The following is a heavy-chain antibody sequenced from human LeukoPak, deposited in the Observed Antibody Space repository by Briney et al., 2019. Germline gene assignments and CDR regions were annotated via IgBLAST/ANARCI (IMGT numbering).Heavy chain of an antibody. D-gene: IGHD6-19*01. CDR1: GFTFSSYD. V-gene: IGHV3-13*01. J-gene: IGHJ6*02. Sequence: GGSLRLSCAASGFTFSSYDMHWVRQATGKGLEWVSAIGTAGDTYYPGSVKGRFTISRENAKNSLYLQMNSLRAEDTAVYYCARGPKYSSGWFPYYYYYYGIDVWGQGTTVTVSS. CDR3: ARGPKYSSGWFPYYYYYYGIDV. CDR2: IGTAGDT.